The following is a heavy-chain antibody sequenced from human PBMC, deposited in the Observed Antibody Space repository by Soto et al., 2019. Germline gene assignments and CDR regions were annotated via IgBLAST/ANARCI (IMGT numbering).Heavy chain of an antibody. D-gene: IGHD2-15*01. V-gene: IGHV4-31*03. Sequence: KASETLSLTSTVSGGSISSGGYYWSWIRQHPGKGLEWIGYIYYSGGTYYNPSLKNRVTISVDTSKNQFSLKLSSVTAADTAVYYCGRGGTGYCSGGSCYHFDYWGQGTLVTVSS. CDR2: IYYSGGT. CDR3: GRGGTGYCSGGSCYHFDY. J-gene: IGHJ4*02. CDR1: GGSISSGGYY.